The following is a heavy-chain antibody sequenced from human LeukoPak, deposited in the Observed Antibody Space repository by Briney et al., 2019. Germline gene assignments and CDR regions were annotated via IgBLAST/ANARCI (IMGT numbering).Heavy chain of an antibody. Sequence: ASVKVSCKASGYTFTGYYMHWVRQAPGQGLEWMGWINPNGGGTNYAQKFQGRVTMTRDTSISTAYMELSRLRSDDAAVYYCARAWSRWLRFYLDYWGQGTLVTVSS. CDR1: GYTFTGYY. D-gene: IGHD5-12*01. J-gene: IGHJ4*02. V-gene: IGHV1-2*02. CDR3: ARAWSRWLRFYLDY. CDR2: INPNGGGT.